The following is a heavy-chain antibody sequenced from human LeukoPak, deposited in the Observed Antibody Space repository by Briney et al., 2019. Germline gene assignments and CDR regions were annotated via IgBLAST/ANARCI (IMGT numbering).Heavy chain of an antibody. D-gene: IGHD6-13*01. Sequence: PSETLSLTCTVSGGSINGHWWSWIRQPPGKGLEWIGYIYYSGGTNYNPSLMSRVSMSVDTSKNQFSLKLSSVTAADTAVYYCAGLHFAAADEFGPWGQGTLVTVSS. CDR1: GGSINGHW. CDR3: AGLHFAAADEFGP. J-gene: IGHJ5*02. V-gene: IGHV4-59*08. CDR2: IYYSGGT.